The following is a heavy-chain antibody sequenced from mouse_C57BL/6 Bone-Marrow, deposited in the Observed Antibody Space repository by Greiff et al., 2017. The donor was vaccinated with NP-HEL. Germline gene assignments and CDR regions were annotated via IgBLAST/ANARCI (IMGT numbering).Heavy chain of an antibody. Sequence: EVQLVESGGGLVQPKGSLKLSCAASGFTFNTYAMHWVRQAPGKGLEWVARIRSKSSNYATYYADSVKDRFTISRDDSQSMLYLQMNNLKTEDTAMYYCVRADPFYYGSSWDYAMDYWGQGTSVTVSS. D-gene: IGHD1-1*01. CDR3: VRADPFYYGSSWDYAMDY. CDR1: GFTFNTYA. CDR2: IRSKSSNYAT. V-gene: IGHV10-3*01. J-gene: IGHJ4*01.